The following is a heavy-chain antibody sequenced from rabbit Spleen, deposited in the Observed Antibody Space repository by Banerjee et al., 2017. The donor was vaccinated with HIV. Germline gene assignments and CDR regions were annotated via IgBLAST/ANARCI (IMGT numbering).Heavy chain of an antibody. CDR2: IDPVFGIT. Sequence: ESGGGLVQPGGSLKLSCKASGFDVSSYGVSWVRQAPGTGLEWIGYIDPVFGITNYANSVKGRFTISRENAQNTVYLQLNSLTAADTATYFCVRDLAGAIGWNFYLWGPGTLVTVS. CDR1: GFDVSSYG. J-gene: IGHJ4*01. D-gene: IGHD4-1*01. CDR3: VRDLAGAIGWNFYL. V-gene: IGHV1S7*01.